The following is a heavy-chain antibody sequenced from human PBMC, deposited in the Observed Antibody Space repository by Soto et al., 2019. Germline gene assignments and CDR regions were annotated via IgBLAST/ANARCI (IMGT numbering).Heavy chain of an antibody. Sequence: QVQRVESGGGVVQPGRSLRLSCAASGFTFISYGMHWVLQAPGKGLEWVAVISYDGSNKYYADSVKGRFPISRDNSKNTLYLQMNSLRAEDTAVYYCAKDKGFCSWGEGTLVTVSS. D-gene: IGHD3-3*01. V-gene: IGHV3-30*18. CDR1: GFTFISYG. J-gene: IGHJ5*02. CDR3: AKDKGFCS. CDR2: ISYDGSNK.